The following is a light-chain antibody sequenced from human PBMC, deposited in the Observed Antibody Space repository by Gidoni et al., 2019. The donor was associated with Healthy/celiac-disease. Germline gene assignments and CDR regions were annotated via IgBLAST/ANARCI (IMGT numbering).Light chain of an antibody. V-gene: IGKV3-11*01. CDR2: DAS. Sequence: DIVLTQSPATLSLSPGERATLSCRASQSVSRYLAWYQQKPGQAPRLLIYDASNRATGIPARFSGSGSGTDFTLTISSLEPEDFAVYYCQQRSNWLSLTFGGGTKVEIK. CDR3: QQRSNWLSLT. CDR1: QSVSRY. J-gene: IGKJ4*01.